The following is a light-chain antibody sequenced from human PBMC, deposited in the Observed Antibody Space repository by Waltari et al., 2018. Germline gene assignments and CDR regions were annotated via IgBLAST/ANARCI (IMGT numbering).Light chain of an antibody. CDR2: VNSDGSH. J-gene: IGLJ3*02. V-gene: IGLV4-69*01. CDR1: SGHSNYP. CDR3: QTGGFGIWV. Sequence: QLMLTQSPSASASLGASVKLTCTLSSGHSNYPIAWHQQQPGKGPRYLMTVNSDGSHLKGDGIPDRFSGSSSGAERYLTISSLQAEDETDYYCQTGGFGIWVFGGGTKLTVL.